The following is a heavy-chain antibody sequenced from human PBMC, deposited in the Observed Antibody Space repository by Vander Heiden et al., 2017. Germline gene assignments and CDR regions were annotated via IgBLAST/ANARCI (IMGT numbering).Heavy chain of an antibody. V-gene: IGHV3-53*02. CDR1: GFTVSLNY. CDR3: ARKDDSYGPFDY. CDR2: MYSGGTT. J-gene: IGHJ4*02. D-gene: IGHD5-18*01. Sequence: EVRLVETGGGLIQPGGSLRLSCAVSGFTVSLNYRSWVRQAPGKGLEWVSVMYSGGTTYYADSVKGRFTISRDNSINTLYLKMNSLRAEDTAVYYCARKDDSYGPFDYGGQGTLVTVSS.